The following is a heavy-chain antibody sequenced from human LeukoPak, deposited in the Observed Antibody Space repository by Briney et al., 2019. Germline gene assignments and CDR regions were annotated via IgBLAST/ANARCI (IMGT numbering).Heavy chain of an antibody. CDR3: AKDLFGPLDY. CDR1: GFTVSSNY. CDR2: IYSGGST. J-gene: IGHJ4*02. Sequence: PGGSLRLSCAASGFTVSSNYMSWVRQAPGKGLEWVSVIYSGGSTYYADSVKGRFTISRDNSKNTLYLQTNSLRAEDTAVYYCAKDLFGPLDYWGQGTLVTVSS. D-gene: IGHD3-16*01. V-gene: IGHV3-53*01.